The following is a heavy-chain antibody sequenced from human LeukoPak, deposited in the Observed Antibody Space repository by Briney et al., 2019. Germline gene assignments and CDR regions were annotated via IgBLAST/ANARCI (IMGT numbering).Heavy chain of an antibody. J-gene: IGHJ4*02. V-gene: IGHV3-7*01. CDR2: INQDGSEK. CDR3: ARYSPFDY. D-gene: IGHD5-18*01. Sequence: PGGSLRLSCAASGFSFSIYTMHWVRQAPGKGLEWVANINQDGSEKYYVDSAKGRFTISRDNAKNSLYLQMNSLRAEDTAVYYCARYSPFDYWGQGTLVTVSS. CDR1: GFSFSIYT.